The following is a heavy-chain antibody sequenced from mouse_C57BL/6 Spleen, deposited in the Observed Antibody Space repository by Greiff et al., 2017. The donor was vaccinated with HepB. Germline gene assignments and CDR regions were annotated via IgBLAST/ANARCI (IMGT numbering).Heavy chain of an antibody. J-gene: IGHJ3*01. CDR2: INPNYGTT. V-gene: IGHV1-39*01. D-gene: IGHD1-1*01. CDR1: GYSFTDYN. Sequence: EVNLVESGPELVKPGASVKISCKASGYSFTDYNMNWVKQSNGKSLEWIGVINPNYGTTSYNQKFKGKATLTVDQSSSTAYMQLNSLTSEDSAVYYCARSTGYGSSFAYWGQGTLVTVSA. CDR3: ARSTGYGSSFAY.